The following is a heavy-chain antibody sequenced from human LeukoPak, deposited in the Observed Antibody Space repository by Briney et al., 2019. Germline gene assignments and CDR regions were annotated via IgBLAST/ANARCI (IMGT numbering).Heavy chain of an antibody. V-gene: IGHV1-3*01. D-gene: IGHD6-13*01. Sequence: GASVKVSCKASGYTFTGYYMHWVRQAPGQRLEWMGWINAGNGNTKYSQKFQGRVTITRDTSASTAYMELSSLRSEDTAVYYCAMSSSWYYYYYYGMDVWGQGTTVTVSS. CDR1: GYTFTGYY. J-gene: IGHJ6*02. CDR2: INAGNGNT. CDR3: AMSSSWYYYYYYGMDV.